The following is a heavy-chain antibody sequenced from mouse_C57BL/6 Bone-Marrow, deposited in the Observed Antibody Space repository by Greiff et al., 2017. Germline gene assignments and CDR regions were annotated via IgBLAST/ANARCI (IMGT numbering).Heavy chain of an antibody. Sequence: QVQLQQPGAELVRPGTSVKLSCKASGYTFTSYWMPWVKQRPGQGLEWIGVIDPSDSYTNYNQKFKGKATLTVDTSSSTAYMQLSSLTSEDSAVYYCARTRWLSIAYWGQGTLVTVSA. CDR1: GYTFTSYW. V-gene: IGHV1-59*01. CDR3: ARTRWLSIAY. CDR2: IDPSDSYT. J-gene: IGHJ3*01. D-gene: IGHD2-3*01.